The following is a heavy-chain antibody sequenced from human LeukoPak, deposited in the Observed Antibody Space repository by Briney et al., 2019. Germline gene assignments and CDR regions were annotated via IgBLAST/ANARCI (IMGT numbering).Heavy chain of an antibody. CDR2: INHSGST. V-gene: IGHV4-34*01. CDR1: GGSFSGYY. D-gene: IGHD2-2*01. Sequence: MPPETLSLTCAVYGGSFSGYYWSWIRQPPGKGLEWIGEINHSGSTNYNPSLKSRVTISVDTSKNQFSLKLSSVTAADTAVYYCARGTSMSIGEDIVVVPAAMYSDYWGQGTLVTVSS. J-gene: IGHJ4*02. CDR3: ARGTSMSIGEDIVVVPAAMYSDY.